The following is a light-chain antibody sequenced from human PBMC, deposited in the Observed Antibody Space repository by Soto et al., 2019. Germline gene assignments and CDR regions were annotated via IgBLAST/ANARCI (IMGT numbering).Light chain of an antibody. Sequence: DIQRTQSPSTLSASVGDRVTITCRASQSISDWLAWFQQKPGKAPNLLIYDASSLESGVPSRFSGSGSGTEFTLTISSLQPDDFATYYCQQYNSYSRTCGQGTKVDIK. CDR2: DAS. V-gene: IGKV1-5*01. CDR3: QQYNSYSRT. J-gene: IGKJ1*01. CDR1: QSISDW.